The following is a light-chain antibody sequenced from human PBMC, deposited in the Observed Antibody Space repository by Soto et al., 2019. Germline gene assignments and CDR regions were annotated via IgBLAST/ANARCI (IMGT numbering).Light chain of an antibody. V-gene: IGKV1-27*01. Sequence: DIQMTQSPSSLSASVGDRVTITCRASQDISNDLAWYQQKPGKVPKLLIYAASTLQSGVPSRFSGSGSGTEFTLTISSLQPEDVATYYCQKYNSAPRTFGGGTKVEIK. CDR2: AAS. CDR3: QKYNSAPRT. CDR1: QDISND. J-gene: IGKJ4*01.